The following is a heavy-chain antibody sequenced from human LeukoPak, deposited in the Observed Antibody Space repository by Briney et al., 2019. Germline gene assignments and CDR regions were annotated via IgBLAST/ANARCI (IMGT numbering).Heavy chain of an antibody. CDR2: IYSGGYT. CDR3: ARDVVGYSAGWKRGDAFDI. CDR1: GFSVSSNY. D-gene: IGHD6-25*01. J-gene: IGHJ3*02. V-gene: IGHV3-53*01. Sequence: GGSLRLSCAASGFSVSSNYMSWVRQAPGKGLEWVPVIYSGGYTYYADSVKGRFTISRDNSKNTLYLQMNSLRAVDTAVYYCARDVVGYSAGWKRGDAFDIWGQGTMVTVSS.